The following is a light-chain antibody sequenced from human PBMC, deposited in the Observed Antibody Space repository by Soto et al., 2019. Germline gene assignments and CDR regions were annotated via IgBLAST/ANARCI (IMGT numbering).Light chain of an antibody. Sequence: EIVLTQSPGTLSLSPGERVTLSCRASQSISGIYLAWYQQKPGQAPRLLIFDASNRATGIPVRFSGSGSGTDFTLTISSLEPEDFAVYYCQQRSSWPPTFGQGTRLEIK. J-gene: IGKJ5*01. CDR1: QSISGIY. CDR3: QQRSSWPPT. CDR2: DAS. V-gene: IGKV3D-20*02.